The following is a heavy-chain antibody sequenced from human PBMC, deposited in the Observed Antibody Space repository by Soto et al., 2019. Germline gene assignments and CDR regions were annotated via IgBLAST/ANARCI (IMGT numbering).Heavy chain of an antibody. CDR3: AKDRWIYIEGGKSPHYYGMDV. CDR1: GFTFSSYG. CDR2: ISYDGSNK. Sequence: GGSLRLSCAASGFTFSSYGMHWVRQAPGKGLEWVAVISYDGSNKYYADSVKGRFTISRDNSKNTLYLQMNSLRAEDTAVYYCAKDRWIYIEGGKSPHYYGMDVWGQGTTVTVSS. V-gene: IGHV3-30*18. D-gene: IGHD5-12*01. J-gene: IGHJ6*02.